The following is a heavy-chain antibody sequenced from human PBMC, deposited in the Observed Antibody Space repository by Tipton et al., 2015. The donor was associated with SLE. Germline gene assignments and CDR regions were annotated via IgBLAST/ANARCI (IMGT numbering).Heavy chain of an antibody. Sequence: TLSLTCTVSGGSISSGSYYWSWIRQPPGKGLEWIGYIYHSGSTNYNPFLKSRVTISVDTSKNQFSLKLSSVTAADTAVYYCARDGGAFDIWGQGTMVTVSS. CDR3: ARDGGAFDI. V-gene: IGHV4-61*01. CDR2: IYHSGST. CDR1: GGSISSGSYY. J-gene: IGHJ3*02.